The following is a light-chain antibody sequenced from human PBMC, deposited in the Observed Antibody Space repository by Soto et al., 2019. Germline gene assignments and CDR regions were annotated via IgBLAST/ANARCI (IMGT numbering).Light chain of an antibody. Sequence: QSALTQPPSASGTPGQRVTISCSGSRSNIGSNYVYWYQQLPGTAPKLLIYRNNQRPSGVPDRFSGSKSGTSASLAISGLRSEDEADYYCAAWDDSLRGLWVFGGGTKVTVL. CDR3: AAWDDSLRGLWV. CDR2: RNN. V-gene: IGLV1-47*01. J-gene: IGLJ3*02. CDR1: RSNIGSNY.